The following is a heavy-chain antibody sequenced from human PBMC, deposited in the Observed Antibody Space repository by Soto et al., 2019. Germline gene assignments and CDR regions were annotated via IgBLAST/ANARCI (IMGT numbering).Heavy chain of an antibody. D-gene: IGHD3-10*01. Sequence: GGALRPSFAASGFTLSRYCMHWVRPAPGKGLEWVAVISYDGSNKYYADSVKGRFTISRDNSKNTLYPQMNSLRAEDTAVYYCAKDSRRFGELLFWAFDIWGQGTMVTVSS. CDR2: ISYDGSNK. CDR1: GFTLSRYC. J-gene: IGHJ3*02. CDR3: AKDSRRFGELLFWAFDI. V-gene: IGHV3-30*18.